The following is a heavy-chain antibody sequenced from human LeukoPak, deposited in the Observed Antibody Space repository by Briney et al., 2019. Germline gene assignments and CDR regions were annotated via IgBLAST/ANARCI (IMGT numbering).Heavy chain of an antibody. V-gene: IGHV3-23*01. CDR1: GFTFSSYA. D-gene: IGHD2-15*01. CDR3: ARASKVEAFDV. J-gene: IGHJ3*01. Sequence: GGSLRLSCAASGFTFSSYAMSWVRQAPGEGLGWVSAISGSGGSTYYADSVKGRFTISRDNSKNTLFLQMNSLRAEDTAVYYCARASKVEAFDVWGQGTMVTVSS. CDR2: ISGSGGST.